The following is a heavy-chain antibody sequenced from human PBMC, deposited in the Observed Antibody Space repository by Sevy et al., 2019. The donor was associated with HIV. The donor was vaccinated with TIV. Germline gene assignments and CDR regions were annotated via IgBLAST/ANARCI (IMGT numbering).Heavy chain of an antibody. CDR2: IKSQTDGGTT. CDR3: LAQQYYDIWTGYQEAGF. J-gene: IGHJ4*02. Sequence: GGSLRLSCAASGFTFSNAWMSWVRQAPGKGLEWVGRIKSQTDGGTTDYAAPVKGRFTISRDDSKTTPYLQMTGLKTEDTAVYYCLAQQYYDIWTGYQEAGFWGQGTLVTVSS. V-gene: IGHV3-15*01. D-gene: IGHD3-9*01. CDR1: GFTFSNAW.